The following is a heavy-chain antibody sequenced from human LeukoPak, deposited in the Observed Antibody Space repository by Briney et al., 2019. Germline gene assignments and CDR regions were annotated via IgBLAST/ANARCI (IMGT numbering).Heavy chain of an antibody. V-gene: IGHV3-11*06. CDR1: GFTFSDYY. CDR2: ISRNSYT. Sequence: GRSLRLSCAASGFTFSDYYMSWIRRAPGKGLEWVSYISRNSYTNYADSVKGRFTISRDNAKNSLYLQMASLRAEDTAVYYCARMGIAAVGAYYFDYWGQGTLVAVSS. J-gene: IGHJ4*02. D-gene: IGHD6-13*01. CDR3: ARMGIAAVGAYYFDY.